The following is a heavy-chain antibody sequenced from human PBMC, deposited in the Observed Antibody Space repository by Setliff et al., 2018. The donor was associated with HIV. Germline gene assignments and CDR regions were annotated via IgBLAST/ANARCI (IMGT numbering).Heavy chain of an antibody. CDR2: ITWNSGSI. J-gene: IGHJ6*03. Sequence: GGSLRLSCEAYGFNFNRFAMHWVRQVPGRGLEWVADITWNSGSIVYADSVKGRFTISRDNVRNSLYLQMNSLTIEDTASYFCVKGGSLAGQLHYYMDVWGRGTTVTVSS. CDR1: GFNFNRFA. CDR3: VKGGSLAGQLHYYMDV. V-gene: IGHV3-9*01. D-gene: IGHD6-19*01.